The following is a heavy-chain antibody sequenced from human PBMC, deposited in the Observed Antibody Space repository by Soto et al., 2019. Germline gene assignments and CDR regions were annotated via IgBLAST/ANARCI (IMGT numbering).Heavy chain of an antibody. CDR2: IYYSGST. Sequence: PSETLSLTCTVSGGSISSGGDYWSWIRKHPGKGLEWIGYIYYSGSTYYNPSLKSRVTISVDTSKNQFSLKLSSVTAADTAVYYCARGETPRLLWFGELLLAWFGPWGQGTLVTVSS. J-gene: IGHJ5*02. D-gene: IGHD3-10*01. V-gene: IGHV4-31*03. CDR3: ARGETPRLLWFGELLLAWFGP. CDR1: GGSISSGGDY.